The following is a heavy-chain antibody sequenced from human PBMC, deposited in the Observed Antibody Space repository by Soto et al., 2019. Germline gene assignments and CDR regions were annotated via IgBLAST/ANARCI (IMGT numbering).Heavy chain of an antibody. CDR1: GYTFNSYA. V-gene: IGHV1-3*01. D-gene: IGHD3-10*01. J-gene: IGHJ6*03. CDR3: ARDRVQHYYYYMDV. CDR2: INGANGNT. Sequence: QVQLVQSGAEVKKPGASVKVSCKASGYTFNSYAMHWVRQAPGQRLEWMGWINGANGNTRYSQNLQGRVTITKDTSASTAYMELSSLRSEDTAVYYCARDRVQHYYYYMDVWGKGTTVTVSS.